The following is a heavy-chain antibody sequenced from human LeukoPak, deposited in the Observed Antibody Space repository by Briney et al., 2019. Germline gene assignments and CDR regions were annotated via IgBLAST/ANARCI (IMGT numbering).Heavy chain of an antibody. V-gene: IGHV3-48*03. Sequence: GGSLRLSCAGSGFTFRNYEMSWVRQAPGKGLEWVSYISSSGSTIYYADSVKGRFTISRDNAKNSLYLQMNSLRAEDTAVYYCAKNYYYDSSGYWWVVRNYFDYWGQGTLVTVSS. CDR2: ISSSGSTI. J-gene: IGHJ4*02. CDR1: GFTFRNYE. CDR3: AKNYYYDSSGYWWVVRNYFDY. D-gene: IGHD3-22*01.